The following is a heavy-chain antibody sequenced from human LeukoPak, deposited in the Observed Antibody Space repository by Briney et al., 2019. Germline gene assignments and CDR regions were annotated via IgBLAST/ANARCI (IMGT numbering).Heavy chain of an antibody. CDR3: ASNVLRYFDWSDY. D-gene: IGHD3-9*01. CDR2: INHSGST. V-gene: IGHV4-34*01. J-gene: IGHJ4*02. Sequence: SETLSLTCAVYGGSFSGYYWSWIRQLPGKGLEWIGEINHSGSTNYNPSLKSRVTISVDTSKNQFSLKLSSVTAADTAVYYCASNVLRYFDWSDYWGQGTLVTVSS. CDR1: GGSFSGYY.